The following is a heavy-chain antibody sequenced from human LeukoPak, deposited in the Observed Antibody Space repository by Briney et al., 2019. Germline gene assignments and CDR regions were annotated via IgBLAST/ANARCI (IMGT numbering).Heavy chain of an antibody. D-gene: IGHD2-15*01. CDR2: INHSGST. J-gene: IGHJ4*02. CDR3: ARERRLGYCSGGSCYFYFDY. CDR1: GGSFSGYY. Sequence: SETLSLTCAVYGGSFSGYYWSWIRQPPGKGLEWIGEINHSGSTNYNPSLKSRVTISVDTSKNQFSLKLSSVTAADTAVYYCARERRLGYCSGGSCYFYFDYWGQGTLVTVSS. V-gene: IGHV4-34*01.